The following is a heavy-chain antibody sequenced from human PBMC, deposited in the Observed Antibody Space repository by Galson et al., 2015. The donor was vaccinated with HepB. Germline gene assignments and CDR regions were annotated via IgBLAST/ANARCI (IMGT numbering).Heavy chain of an antibody. CDR3: ARVFGVDDFDY. CDR2: INGGSGNT. CDR1: GYTLTSHA. J-gene: IGHJ4*02. V-gene: IGHV1-3*01. D-gene: IGHD3-3*01. Sequence: SVKVSCKASGYTLTSHAMHWVRQAPGQRLEWMGWINGGSGNTKYSQKFQGRVTITRDTSAATAYMELSSLRSEDTAVYYCARVFGVDDFDYWGQGTLATVSS.